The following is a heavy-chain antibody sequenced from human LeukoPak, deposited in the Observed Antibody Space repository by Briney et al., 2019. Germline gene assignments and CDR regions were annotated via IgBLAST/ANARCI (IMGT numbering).Heavy chain of an antibody. V-gene: IGHV3-30*04. CDR3: ARARGYYDSGSSNWFDP. CDR1: GFTFSSYA. D-gene: IGHD3-10*01. Sequence: GRSLRLSCAASGFTFSSYAMRWVRQAPGKGLEWVAVISYDGTNKYYADSVKGRFTISRDNSKNTLYLQMHSLRAEDTAVYYCARARGYYDSGSSNWFDPWGQGTLVTVSS. CDR2: ISYDGTNK. J-gene: IGHJ5*02.